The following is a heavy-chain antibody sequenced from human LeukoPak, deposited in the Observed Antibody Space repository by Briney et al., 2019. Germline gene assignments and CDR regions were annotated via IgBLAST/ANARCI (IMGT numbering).Heavy chain of an antibody. Sequence: GGTLRLSCAASGFTFTNYWMHWVRQDPGKGLVWVSRINSDGSSTSYADSVKGRFTISRDNAKNTLYLQMNSLKTEDTAVYYCTTDLHGDGYNPIYWGQGTLVTVSS. V-gene: IGHV3-74*01. CDR1: GFTFTNYW. J-gene: IGHJ4*02. CDR2: INSDGSST. CDR3: TTDLHGDGYNPIY. D-gene: IGHD5-24*01.